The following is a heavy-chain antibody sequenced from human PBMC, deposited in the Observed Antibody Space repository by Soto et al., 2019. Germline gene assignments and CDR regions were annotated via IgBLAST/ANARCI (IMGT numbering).Heavy chain of an antibody. CDR3: ASGRYCSGGSCYRPLVY. CDR2: IYTSGST. D-gene: IGHD2-15*01. J-gene: IGHJ4*02. V-gene: IGHV4-4*07. Sequence: QVQLQESGPGLVKPSETLSLTCTVSGASFSSYYWSWIRQPAGKGLEWIGRIYTSGSTNYNPSLKSRVTMSVDTSKNQFSLRLNSVTAADTAVYYCASGRYCSGGSCYRPLVYWGQGPLVTVSS. CDR1: GASFSSYY.